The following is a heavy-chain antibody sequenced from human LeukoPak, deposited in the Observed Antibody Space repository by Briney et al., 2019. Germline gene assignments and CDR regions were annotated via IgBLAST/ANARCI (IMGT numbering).Heavy chain of an antibody. J-gene: IGHJ6*02. V-gene: IGHV3-23*01. CDR2: ISGSGGST. Sequence: GGSLRLSCAASGFTFSNYAMEWVRQAPGKGLEWVSAISGSGGSTYYADSVKGRFTISRDNSKNTLYLQMNSLRAEDTAVYYCAKGRRYCSGGSCYSNYYYGMDVWGQGTTVTVSS. D-gene: IGHD2-15*01. CDR1: GFTFSNYA. CDR3: AKGRRYCSGGSCYSNYYYGMDV.